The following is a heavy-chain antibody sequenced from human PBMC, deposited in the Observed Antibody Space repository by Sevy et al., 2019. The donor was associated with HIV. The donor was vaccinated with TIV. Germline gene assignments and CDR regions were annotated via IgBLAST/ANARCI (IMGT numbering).Heavy chain of an antibody. J-gene: IGHJ4*02. CDR2: IIPMFGTA. CDR1: GRTFSNYA. CDR3: ASSISWYASFDS. Sequence: ASVKVSCKASGRTFSNYAINWVRQGPGQGLEWMGGIIPMFGTANYVQKFQGRVTITADESTKTAYMQLSSLRTEDTAVYYCASSISWYASFDSWGQGTLVTVSS. V-gene: IGHV1-69*13. D-gene: IGHD6-13*01.